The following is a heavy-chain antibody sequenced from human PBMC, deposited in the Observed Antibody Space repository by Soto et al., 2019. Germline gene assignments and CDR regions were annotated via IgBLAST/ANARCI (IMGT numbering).Heavy chain of an antibody. CDR3: ARDHDFWSGYYHYYMDV. Sequence: GGSLRLSCAASGFTFSSYSMNWVRQAPGKGLEWVSSISSSSSYIYYADPVKGRFTISRDNAKNSLYLQMNSLRAEDTAVYYCARDHDFWSGYYHYYMDVWGKGTTVTVSS. V-gene: IGHV3-21*01. CDR2: ISSSSSYI. CDR1: GFTFSSYS. D-gene: IGHD3-3*01. J-gene: IGHJ6*03.